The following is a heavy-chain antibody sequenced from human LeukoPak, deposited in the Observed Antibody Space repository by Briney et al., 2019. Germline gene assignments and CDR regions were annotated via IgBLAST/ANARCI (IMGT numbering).Heavy chain of an antibody. Sequence: PGGSLRLSCVASGFTFSSYSMNRVRQAPGKGLEWVSSISSTTNYIYDYADSVRGRFTISRDNAKNSLYLQMNSLRAEDTAVYYCARDAKGYCSDGVCADWGQGTLVTVSS. J-gene: IGHJ4*02. V-gene: IGHV3-21*01. CDR1: GFTFSSYS. CDR3: ARDAKGYCSDGVCAD. CDR2: ISSTTNYI. D-gene: IGHD2-8*01.